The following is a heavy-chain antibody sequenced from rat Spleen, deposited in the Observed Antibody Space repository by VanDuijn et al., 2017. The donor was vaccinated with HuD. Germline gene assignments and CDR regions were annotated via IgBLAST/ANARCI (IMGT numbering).Heavy chain of an antibody. J-gene: IGHJ3*01. V-gene: IGHV5-29*01. CDR2: ISFDGIST. CDR3: VSRTANWFAY. D-gene: IGHD5-1*01. CDR1: GFSFSNYG. Sequence: EVQLVESGGGLVQPGRSMKLSCAASGFSFSNYGMAWVRQAPKKGLEWVAYISFDGISTYYRDSVKGRFTISRENAKNTLYLQMDSLRSEDTATYYCVSRTANWFAYWGQGTLVTVSS.